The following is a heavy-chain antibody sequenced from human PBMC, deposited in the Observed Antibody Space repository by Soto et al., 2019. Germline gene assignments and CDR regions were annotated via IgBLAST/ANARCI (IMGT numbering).Heavy chain of an antibody. J-gene: IGHJ4*02. CDR3: AHPRDSVAYLDY. Sequence: QLTLKESGPTLVKPTQTLTLTCTFSGFSLTSGAVAGAWIRQPPGKALEWLALIYWDDDKRYSPSLKSRLTITKDTSKNQVVLTMTNMGPVDTATYYCAHPRDSVAYLDYWGQGALVTVSA. CDR1: GFSLTSGAVA. D-gene: IGHD3-22*01. V-gene: IGHV2-5*02. CDR2: IYWDDDK.